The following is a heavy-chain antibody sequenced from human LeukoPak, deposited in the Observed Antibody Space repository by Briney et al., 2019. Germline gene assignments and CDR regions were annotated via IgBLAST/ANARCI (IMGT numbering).Heavy chain of an antibody. CDR2: IKRDGSEK. J-gene: IGHJ3*02. Sequence: GGSLRLSCAASGFTFTDYWMSWVRQAPGKGLEWVANIKRDGSEKYYVDSVKGRFTISRDNAKNSLYLQMNSLRAEDTAVYYCARDLLGNAFDIWGQGTMVTVSS. CDR3: ARDLLGNAFDI. D-gene: IGHD2-15*01. CDR1: GFTFTDYW. V-gene: IGHV3-7*01.